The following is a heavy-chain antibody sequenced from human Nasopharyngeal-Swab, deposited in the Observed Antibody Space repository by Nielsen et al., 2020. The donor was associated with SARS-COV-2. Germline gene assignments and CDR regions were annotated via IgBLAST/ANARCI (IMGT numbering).Heavy chain of an antibody. Sequence: WIRQPPGKGLEWIGSIYYSGSTYYNPSLKSRVTISVDTSKNQFSLKLSSVTAADTAVYYCARVVAVAGTRRYSDYWGQGTLVTVSS. CDR2: IYYSGST. CDR3: ARVVAVAGTRRYSDY. J-gene: IGHJ4*02. D-gene: IGHD6-19*01. V-gene: IGHV4-39*01.